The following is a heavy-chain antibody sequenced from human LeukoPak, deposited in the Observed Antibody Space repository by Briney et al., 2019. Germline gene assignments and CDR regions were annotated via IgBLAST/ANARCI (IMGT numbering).Heavy chain of an antibody. D-gene: IGHD5-18*01. CDR2: ISGSGGST. CDR1: GFTFSSYA. V-gene: IGHV3-23*01. Sequence: PGGSLRLSCAASGFTFSSYAMSWVRQAPGKGLEWVSAISGSGGSTYYAGSVKGRFTISRDNSKNTLYLQMNSLRAEDTAVYYCARPLRLLYYFDYWGQGTLVTVSS. CDR3: ARPLRLLYYFDY. J-gene: IGHJ4*02.